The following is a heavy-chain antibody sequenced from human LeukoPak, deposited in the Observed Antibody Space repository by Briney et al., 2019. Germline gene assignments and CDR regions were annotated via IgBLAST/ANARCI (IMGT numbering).Heavy chain of an antibody. CDR1: GYSISRSNW. D-gene: IGHD2-15*01. J-gene: IGHJ4*02. Sequence: EPSDTLSLTCDVSGYSISRSNWWGWIRQPPGKGLECIGYIYHSRSTYYNPSLRSRVTMSQDTSKNQFSLKLSSVTAVDTAVYYCARVPPYCSGGSCYLDYWGQGTLVTVSS. V-gene: IGHV4-28*03. CDR2: IYHSRST. CDR3: ARVPPYCSGGSCYLDY.